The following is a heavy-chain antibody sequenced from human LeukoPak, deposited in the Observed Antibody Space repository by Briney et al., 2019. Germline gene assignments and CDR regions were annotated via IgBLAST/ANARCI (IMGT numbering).Heavy chain of an antibody. Sequence: GGSLRLSCAASGFTFSSYSMNWFRQAPGKGLEWVSSISSSSSYIYYADSVKGRFTISRDNAKNSLYLQMNSLRAEDAAVYYCARGRGTTVTTSYYWGQGTLVTVSS. D-gene: IGHD4-17*01. J-gene: IGHJ4*02. CDR1: GFTFSSYS. V-gene: IGHV3-21*01. CDR2: ISSSSSYI. CDR3: ARGRGTTVTTSYY.